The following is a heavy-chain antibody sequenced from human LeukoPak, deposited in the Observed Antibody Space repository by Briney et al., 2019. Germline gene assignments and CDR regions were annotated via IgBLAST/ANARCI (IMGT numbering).Heavy chain of an antibody. CDR1: GFTFSSYA. V-gene: IGHV3-64D*06. D-gene: IGHD3-9*01. CDR2: ISSNGGST. CDR3: VKSPYYDILTGYFNWFDP. J-gene: IGHJ5*02. Sequence: GSLRLSCSASGFTFSSYAMHWVRQAPGKGLEYVSAISSNGGSTYYADSVKGRFTISRDNSKNTLYLQMSSLRAEDTAVYYCVKSPYYDILTGYFNWFDPWGQGTLVTVSS.